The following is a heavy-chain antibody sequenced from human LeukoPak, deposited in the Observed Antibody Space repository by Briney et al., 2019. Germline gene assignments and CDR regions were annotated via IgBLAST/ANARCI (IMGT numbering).Heavy chain of an antibody. D-gene: IGHD6-19*01. V-gene: IGHV3-23*01. J-gene: IGHJ4*02. CDR3: ARRSGVAVAGAFDY. Sequence: AGSLRLSCAASGFTFNSYAMSWGRQAPGKGLEWFSAIGGSGGRTYYAESVKGRFTISRDNSKNTLHLQMNSLKAEDTAVYFCARRSGVAVAGAFDYWGERTLDTVSS. CDR1: GFTFNSYA. CDR2: IGGSGGRT.